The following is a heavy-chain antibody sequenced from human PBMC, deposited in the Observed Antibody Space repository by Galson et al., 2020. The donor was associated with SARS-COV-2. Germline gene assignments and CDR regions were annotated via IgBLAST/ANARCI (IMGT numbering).Heavy chain of an antibody. D-gene: IGHD6-19*01. CDR2: ISNDGSNR. CDR3: ARVGYSSGWSEFDH. CDR1: GFTFSTYA. J-gene: IGHJ4*02. Sequence: GESLKISCAASGFTFSTYAMHWVRQAPGQGLEWVAVISNDGSNRYYADSVKGRFTISRDNSKNTLYVQMNSLRADDTALYYCARVGYSSGWSEFDHWGQGALVTVSS. V-gene: IGHV3-30-3*01.